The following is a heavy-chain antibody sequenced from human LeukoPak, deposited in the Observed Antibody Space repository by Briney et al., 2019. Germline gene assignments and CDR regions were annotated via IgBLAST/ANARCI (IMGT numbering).Heavy chain of an antibody. J-gene: IGHJ6*02. D-gene: IGHD3-10*01. V-gene: IGHV3-73*01. CDR1: GFTFSGSG. CDR2: IRSKANSYAT. Sequence: GGSLRLSCATSGFTFSGSGMHWVRQASGKGLEWVGRIRSKANSYATVYAASVKGRFTMSRDDSKNTAYLHMNSLQTEDTAVYYCTTTANSGDYYRYGMDVWGQGTTVTVSS. CDR3: TTTANSGDYYRYGMDV.